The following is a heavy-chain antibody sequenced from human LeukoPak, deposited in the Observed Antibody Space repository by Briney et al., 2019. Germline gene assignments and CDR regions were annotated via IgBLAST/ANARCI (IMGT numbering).Heavy chain of an antibody. D-gene: IGHD6-19*01. CDR2: MYTSGST. J-gene: IGHJ3*02. Sequence: ASETLSLTCTVSGGSISSGSYYWSWIRQPAGKGLEWTGRMYTSGSTNYNPSLKSRVTISVDTSKNQFSLKLSSVTAADTAVYYCARVPGIAVAGTEDAFDIWGQGTMVTVSS. CDR3: ARVPGIAVAGTEDAFDI. CDR1: GGSISSGSYY. V-gene: IGHV4-61*02.